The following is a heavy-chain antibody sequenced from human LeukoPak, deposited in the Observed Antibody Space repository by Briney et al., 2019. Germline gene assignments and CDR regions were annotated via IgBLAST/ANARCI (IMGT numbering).Heavy chain of an antibody. CDR3: ARGGYCSSRGCLTIDY. V-gene: IGHV1-2*02. Sequence: ASVKVSCKASGYTFSGYYLHWVRQAPGQGLEWMGWINPNSGDTNYAQKFQGTVTMTRDTSISTAYMELSRLRSDDTAVYYCARGGYCSSRGCLTIDYWGQGTLVTVSS. CDR1: GYTFSGYY. J-gene: IGHJ4*02. D-gene: IGHD2-2*01. CDR2: INPNSGDT.